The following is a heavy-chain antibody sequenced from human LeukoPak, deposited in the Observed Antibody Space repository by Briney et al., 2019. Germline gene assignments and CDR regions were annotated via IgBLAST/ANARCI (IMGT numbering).Heavy chain of an antibody. D-gene: IGHD2-8*01. CDR1: GFTFSNG. CDR3: AKDRCSNGIGCYYYYMDV. CDR2: IQYDGSNE. Sequence: PGGSLRLSCAASGFTFSNGMHWVRQAPGKGLEWVAYIQYDGSNEQYAHSVRGRFRISRDSSKNTLYLQVNSLRAEDTAVYYCAKDRCSNGIGCYYYYMDVWGKGTTVTISS. V-gene: IGHV3-30*02. J-gene: IGHJ6*03.